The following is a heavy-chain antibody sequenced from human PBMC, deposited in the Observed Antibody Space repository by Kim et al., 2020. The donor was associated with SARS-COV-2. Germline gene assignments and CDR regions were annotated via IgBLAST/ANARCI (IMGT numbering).Heavy chain of an antibody. J-gene: IGHJ4*02. CDR3: ARDYYASGSESSYFDN. Sequence: SVKGRFTISRDNAKNSLYLQMNNLRAEDTAVYYCARDYYASGSESSYFDNWGQGVLVTVSS. D-gene: IGHD3-10*01. V-gene: IGHV3-21*01.